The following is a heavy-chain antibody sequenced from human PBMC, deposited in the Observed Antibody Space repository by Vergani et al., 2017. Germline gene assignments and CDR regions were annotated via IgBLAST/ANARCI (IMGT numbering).Heavy chain of an antibody. Sequence: QLQLQESGPGLVKPSETLSLTCTVSGVSIGSNSYYWGWIRQPPGKELEWIASIYYSGSTYYNPSLKSRVTISVDTSKNQFSLKLSSVTAADTAVYFCARHSTVEWLVKLGWIDPWGQGILVTVSS. CDR3: ARHSTVEWLVKLGWIDP. CDR1: GVSIGSNSYY. CDR2: IYYSGST. J-gene: IGHJ5*02. V-gene: IGHV4-39*01. D-gene: IGHD6-19*01.